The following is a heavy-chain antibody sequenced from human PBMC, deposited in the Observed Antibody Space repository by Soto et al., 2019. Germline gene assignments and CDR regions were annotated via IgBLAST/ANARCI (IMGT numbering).Heavy chain of an antibody. V-gene: IGHV3-30-3*02. CDR3: AKERNDFWSGTTGGFDH. CDR1: GFTFSWNG. CDR2: ISNAGTEE. D-gene: IGHD3-3*01. Sequence: GGSLRLSCAASGFTFSWNGMHWVRQAPGKGLEWVAVISNAGTEEYYADSVKGRFTISRDNSKSTVYVQMNSLRPEDTAIYYCAKERNDFWSGTTGGFDHWGQGLLVTVSS. J-gene: IGHJ4*02.